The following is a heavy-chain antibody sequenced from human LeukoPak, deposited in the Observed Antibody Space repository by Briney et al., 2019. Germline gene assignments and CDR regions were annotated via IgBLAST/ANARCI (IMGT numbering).Heavy chain of an antibody. CDR2: ISSSGTSI. V-gene: IGHV3-48*03. CDR3: AREAASCGGDCLDY. J-gene: IGHJ4*02. D-gene: IGHD2-21*01. Sequence: GGSLRLSCSVSGFTFSDYEVNWVRQAPGKVLEWISYISSSGTSIYYANSVNGRFTVSRDNAKNTVHLQMNTLRAEDTALYYCAREAASCGGDCLDYWGQGTLVTVSS. CDR1: GFTFSDYE.